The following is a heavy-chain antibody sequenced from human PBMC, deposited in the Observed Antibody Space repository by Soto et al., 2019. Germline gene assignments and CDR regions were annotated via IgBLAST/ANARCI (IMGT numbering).Heavy chain of an antibody. Sequence: QLQLQESGPGLVKPSETLSLTCTVSGGSISSSSYYWGWIRQPPGKGLECIGSIYYSGSTYYNPSLQSVVTISVDTSKNQFSLKLSSVTAADTAVYYCARQVVASGVGRENPPKVGDAFDIWGQGTMVTVSS. V-gene: IGHV4-39*01. J-gene: IGHJ3*02. CDR3: ARQVVASGVGRENPPKVGDAFDI. CDR1: GGSISSSSYY. D-gene: IGHD3-3*01. CDR2: IYYSGST.